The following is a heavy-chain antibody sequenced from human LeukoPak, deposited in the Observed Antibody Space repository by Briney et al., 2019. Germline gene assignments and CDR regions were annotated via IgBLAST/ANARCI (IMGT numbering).Heavy chain of an antibody. CDR1: GYTFTGYY. D-gene: IGHD1-1*01. CDR2: INPNSGGT. V-gene: IGHV1-2*02. Sequence: ASVKVSCKASGYTFTGYYMHWVRQAPGQGLEWMGWINPNSGGTNYAQRFQGRVTMTRDTSCSTAYMELSRLRSDDTAMFYCASTTGLDDWGQGTLVTVSP. CDR3: ASTTGLDD. J-gene: IGHJ4*02.